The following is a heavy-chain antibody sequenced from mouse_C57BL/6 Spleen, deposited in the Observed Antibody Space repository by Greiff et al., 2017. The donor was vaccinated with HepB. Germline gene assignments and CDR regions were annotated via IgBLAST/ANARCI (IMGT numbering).Heavy chain of an antibody. D-gene: IGHD2-2*01. CDR1: GYTFTSYG. CDR3: ARGGLRRGDFDY. V-gene: IGHV1-81*01. CDR2: IYPRSGNT. J-gene: IGHJ2*01. Sequence: QVQLQQSGAELARPGASVKLSCKASGYTFTSYGISWVKQRTGQGLEWIGEIYPRSGNTYYNEKFKGKATLTADKSSSTAYMELRSLTSEDSAVYFCARGGLRRGDFDYWGQGTTLTVSS.